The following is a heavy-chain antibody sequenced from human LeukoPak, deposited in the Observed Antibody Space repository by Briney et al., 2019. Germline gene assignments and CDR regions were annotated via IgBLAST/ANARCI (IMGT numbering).Heavy chain of an antibody. CDR1: GFTFSTYS. CDR3: ARARADVTLDY. J-gene: IGHJ4*02. CDR2: TSYDGSNK. D-gene: IGHD3-16*01. Sequence: GGSLRLSCAASGFTFSTYSMHWVRQAPGKGLEWVAVTSYDGSNKYYADSVKGRFTISRDNSKNTLYLQVNSLRVEDTAMYYCARARADVTLDYWGQGILVTVSS. V-gene: IGHV3-30-3*01.